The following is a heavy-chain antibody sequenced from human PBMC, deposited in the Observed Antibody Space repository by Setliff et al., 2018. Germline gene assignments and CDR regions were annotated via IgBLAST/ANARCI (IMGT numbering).Heavy chain of an antibody. CDR2: ISTYTGNT. CDR3: SRLVRYCTTTTCQRASGAEF. V-gene: IGHV1-18*01. J-gene: IGHJ4*02. CDR1: GYTFTSSG. D-gene: IGHD2-8*01. Sequence: ASGKVSCKASGYTFTSSGITWVRQAPGQGLEWMGWISTYTGNTNYAQKLQGRITMTTDTSTSTAYMELRSLTSDDTAVYYCSRLVRYCTTTTCQRASGAEFWGQGTLVTVSS.